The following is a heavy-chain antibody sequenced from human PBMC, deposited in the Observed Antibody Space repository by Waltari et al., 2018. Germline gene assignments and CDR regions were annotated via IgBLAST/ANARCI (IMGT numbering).Heavy chain of an antibody. V-gene: IGHV2-5*01. CDR3: AHRESSSWYTSDAFDI. J-gene: IGHJ3*02. Sequence: QITLKESGPTLVKPTQTLTLTCTFSGFSLSTSGVGVGWIRQPPGKALEWLALIYWNDDKRYSPSLKSRRTITKDTSKNQVVLTMTNMDPVDTATYYCAHRESSSWYTSDAFDIWGQGTMVTVSS. CDR1: GFSLSTSGVG. CDR2: IYWNDDK. D-gene: IGHD6-13*01.